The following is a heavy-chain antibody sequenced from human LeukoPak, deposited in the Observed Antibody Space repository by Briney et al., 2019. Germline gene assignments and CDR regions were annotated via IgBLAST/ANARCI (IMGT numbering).Heavy chain of an antibody. CDR1: GGSFSGYY. V-gene: IGHV4-34*01. CDR2: INHSGST. D-gene: IGHD4-17*01. Sequence: SENLSLTCAVYGGSFSGYYWSWIRQPPGKGLEWIGEINHSGSTNYNPSLKSRVTISVDTSKNQFSLQLNSVTPEDTAVYYCARVSRYGDYVYDYWGQGTLVTVSS. J-gene: IGHJ4*02. CDR3: ARVSRYGDYVYDY.